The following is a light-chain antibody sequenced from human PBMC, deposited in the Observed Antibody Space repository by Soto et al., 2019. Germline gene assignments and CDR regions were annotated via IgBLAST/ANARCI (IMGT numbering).Light chain of an antibody. V-gene: IGKV3-11*01. CDR2: DAS. CDR1: QSVSSY. CDR3: QQRSNWPLT. J-gene: IGKJ4*01. Sequence: EIVLTQSPATLSFSPGDRATLSCRASQSVSSYLAWYQQRPGQAPRLLIYDASNRATGIPARFSGSGSGTDFTLTISSLEPDDFAVYFCQQRSNWPLTFGGGTPLDI.